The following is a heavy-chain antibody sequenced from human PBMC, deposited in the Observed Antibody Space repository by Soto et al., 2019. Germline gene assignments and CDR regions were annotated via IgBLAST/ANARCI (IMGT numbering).Heavy chain of an antibody. CDR3: ARDPVDGYSFFYY. V-gene: IGHV4-59*13. Sequence: QVQLQESGPGLVKPSETLSLTCTVSGDSMSGYHWNWIRQPPGTGLHRIGYFHNSGSTTYDSSLKSRVTISIDTSKRQSSLKLTAVTTADTAVYYCARDPVDGYSFFYYWGPGILVTVSS. J-gene: IGHJ4*02. CDR2: FHNSGST. CDR1: GDSMSGYH. D-gene: IGHD2-15*01.